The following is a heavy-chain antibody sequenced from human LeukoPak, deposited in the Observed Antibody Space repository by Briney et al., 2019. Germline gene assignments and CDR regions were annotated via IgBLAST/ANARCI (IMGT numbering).Heavy chain of an antibody. D-gene: IGHD1-26*01. CDR2: VHYTGST. CDR1: GVSISNNYYY. J-gene: IGHJ4*02. CDR3: ATLGPLRGAGFNLATPFDF. Sequence: SETLSLTCTVSGVSISNNYYYWAWMRQPPGKGLEIRWYVHYTGSTLYNSSLRRRVTLSADTSQNQFSLSLTSVTAADTAVYYCATLGPLRGAGFNLATPFDFWGQGTLVTVSS. V-gene: IGHV4-39*01.